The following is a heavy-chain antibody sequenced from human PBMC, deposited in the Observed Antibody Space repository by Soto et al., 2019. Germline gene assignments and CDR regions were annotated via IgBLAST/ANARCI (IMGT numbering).Heavy chain of an antibody. CDR2: IYYSGST. J-gene: IGHJ5*02. V-gene: IGHV4-59*01. CDR1: GGSISSYY. D-gene: IGHD6-6*01. CDR3: ARALYSSSGENWFDP. Sequence: SETLSLTCPVSGGSISSYYWSWIRQPPGKGLEWIGYIYYSGSTNYNPSLKSRVTISVDTSKNQFSLKLSSVTAADTAVYYCARALYSSSGENWFDPWGQGTLVTVSS.